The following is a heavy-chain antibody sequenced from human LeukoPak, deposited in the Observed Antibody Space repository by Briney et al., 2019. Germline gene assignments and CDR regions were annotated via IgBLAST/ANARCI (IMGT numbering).Heavy chain of an antibody. Sequence: GGSLRLSCAASGFTFSSYGMSWVRQAPGKGLEWVANIKQDGSEKYYVDSVKGRFTISRDNAKNSLYLQMNSLRAEDTAVYYCAREVAGVYCSSTSCYYDYWGQGTLVTVSS. V-gene: IGHV3-7*01. CDR1: GFTFSSYG. CDR2: IKQDGSEK. J-gene: IGHJ4*02. CDR3: AREVAGVYCSSTSCYYDY. D-gene: IGHD2-2*01.